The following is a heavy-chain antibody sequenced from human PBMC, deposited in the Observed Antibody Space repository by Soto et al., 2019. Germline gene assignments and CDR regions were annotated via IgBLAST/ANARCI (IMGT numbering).Heavy chain of an antibody. CDR1: GFTFSNAW. V-gene: IGHV3-15*01. D-gene: IGHD3-22*01. CDR3: TTAATYDSSGYYPLFDY. CDR2: IKSKTDGGTT. J-gene: IGHJ4*02. Sequence: GGSLRLSCAASGFTFSNAWMSWVRQAPGKGLEWVGRIKSKTDGGTTDYAAPVKGRFTISRDDSKNTLYLQMNSLKTEDTAVYDCTTAATYDSSGYYPLFDYWGQGTLVTVSS.